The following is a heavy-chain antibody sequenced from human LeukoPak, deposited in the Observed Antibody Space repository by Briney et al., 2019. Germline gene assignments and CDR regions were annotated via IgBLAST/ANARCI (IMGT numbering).Heavy chain of an antibody. J-gene: IGHJ3*02. CDR2: ISAYNGNT. D-gene: IGHD3-10*01. Sequence: ASVKVSCKASGYTLTSYGISWVRQAPGQGLEWMGWISAYNGNTNYAQKLQGRVTMTTDTSTSTAYMELRSLRSDDTAVYYCARAKLFSASGGAFDIWGQGTMVTVSS. CDR1: GYTLTSYG. V-gene: IGHV1-18*01. CDR3: ARAKLFSASGGAFDI.